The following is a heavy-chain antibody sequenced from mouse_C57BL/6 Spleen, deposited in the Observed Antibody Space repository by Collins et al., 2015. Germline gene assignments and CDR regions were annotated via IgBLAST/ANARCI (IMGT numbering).Heavy chain of an antibody. Sequence: GLVKPSQSLSLTCSVTGYSITSGYYWNWIGQFPGNKLEWMGYISYDGSSNFNPSLKNRISITRDTSKTQFFLKLNSVTTEDTATYFCARGITAVPWFAYWGQGTLVTVSA. J-gene: IGHJ3*01. CDR2: ISYDGSS. CDR1: GYSITSGYY. D-gene: IGHD1-1*01. CDR3: ARGITAVPWFAY. V-gene: IGHV3-6*01.